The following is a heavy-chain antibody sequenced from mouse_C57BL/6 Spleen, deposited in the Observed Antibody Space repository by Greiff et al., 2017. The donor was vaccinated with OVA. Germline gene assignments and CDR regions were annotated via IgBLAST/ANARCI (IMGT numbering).Heavy chain of an antibody. CDR1: GFTFSDYG. Sequence: EVQVVESGGGLVKPGGSLKLSCAASGFTFSDYGMHWVRQAPEKGLEWVAYISSGSSTIYYADTVKGRFTISRDNAKNTLFLQMTSLRAEDTAMYYGARRATVVATDFDYWGQGTTLTVSS. CDR2: ISSGSSTI. CDR3: ARRATVVATDFDY. D-gene: IGHD1-1*01. V-gene: IGHV5-17*01. J-gene: IGHJ2*01.